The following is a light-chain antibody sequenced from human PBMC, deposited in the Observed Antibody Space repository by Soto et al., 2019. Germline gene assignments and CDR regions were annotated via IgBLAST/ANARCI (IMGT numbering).Light chain of an antibody. CDR1: SSDVGGYNY. CDR2: EVS. J-gene: IGLJ3*02. V-gene: IGLV2-14*01. CDR3: SSYTSSSTPNWV. Sequence: QSALTQPASVSGSPGQSITISCTGTSSDVGGYNYVFWYQQHPGKAPKLMIYEVSNRPSGVSNRFSGSKSGNTASLTISGLQAEDEADYYCSSYTSSSTPNWVFGGGTKVTVL.